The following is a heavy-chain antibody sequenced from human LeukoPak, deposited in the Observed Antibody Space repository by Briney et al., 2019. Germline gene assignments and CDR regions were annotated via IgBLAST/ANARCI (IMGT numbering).Heavy chain of an antibody. V-gene: IGHV1-58*02. J-gene: IGHJ6*03. D-gene: IGHD3-10*01. Sequence: SVKVSCKDSGFTFTSSAMQWVRQARGQRLGWIGWIVVGSVDTNAAQTFQERGTITRDMSTSTAYMELSSLRSEETAVYYCAADPGRYYGSGSHYYYYYMDVWGKGTTVTVSS. CDR1: GFTFTSSA. CDR3: AADPGRYYGSGSHYYYYYMDV. CDR2: IVVGSVDT.